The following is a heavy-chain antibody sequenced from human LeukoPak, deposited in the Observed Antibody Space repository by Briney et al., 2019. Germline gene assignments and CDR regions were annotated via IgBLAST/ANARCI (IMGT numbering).Heavy chain of an antibody. Sequence: SETLSLTCTVSGGSISSYYWSWIRQPAGKGLEWIGRIYTSGSTNYNPSLKSRVTMSVDTSKNQFSLKLSSVTAADTAVYYCARSSRHWLVIVSAFDIWGQGTMVTVSS. J-gene: IGHJ3*02. V-gene: IGHV4-4*07. CDR3: ARSSRHWLVIVSAFDI. CDR1: GGSISSYY. CDR2: IYTSGST. D-gene: IGHD6-19*01.